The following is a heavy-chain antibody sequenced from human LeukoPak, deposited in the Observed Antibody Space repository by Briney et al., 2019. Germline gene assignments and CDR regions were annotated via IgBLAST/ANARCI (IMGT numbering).Heavy chain of an antibody. CDR1: GGSFSGYY. J-gene: IGHJ6*03. CDR3: ARGFSSKHNYYYYYMDV. CDR2: INHSGST. Sequence: SETLSLTCAVHGGSFSGYYWSWIRQPPEKGLEWIGEINHSGSTNYNPSLKSRVTILVDTSKNQFSLKLSSVTAADTAVYCCARGFSSKHNYYYYYMDVWGKGTTVTVSS. V-gene: IGHV4-34*01. D-gene: IGHD6-13*01.